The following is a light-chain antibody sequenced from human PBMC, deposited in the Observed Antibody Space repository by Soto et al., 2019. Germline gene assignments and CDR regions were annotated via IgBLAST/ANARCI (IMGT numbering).Light chain of an antibody. CDR3: QQYKSWRT. Sequence: EIVLTQSPATLSLSPGERATLSCRAGQSIDSKLAWYQQRPGQAPRLLIYAASTRATGIPARFSGSGSGTEFTLTISGLQSEDFGVYYCQQYKSWRTFGQGTKVDIK. V-gene: IGKV3-15*01. CDR2: AAS. J-gene: IGKJ1*01. CDR1: QSIDSK.